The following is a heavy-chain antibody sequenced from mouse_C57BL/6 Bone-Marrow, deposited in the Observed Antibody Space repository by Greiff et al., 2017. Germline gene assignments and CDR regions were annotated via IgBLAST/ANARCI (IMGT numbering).Heavy chain of an antibody. CDR1: GYTFTDYY. D-gene: IGHD1-1*01. CDR2: IYPGSGNT. Sequence: QVQLQQSGAELVRPGASVKLSCKASGYTFTDYYINWVKQRPGQGLEWIARIYPGSGNTYYNEKFKGKATLTAEKSSSTAYMQLSSLTSEDSAVYFCARDDYGSSYVKYFAYWGQGTLVTVSA. V-gene: IGHV1-76*01. J-gene: IGHJ3*01. CDR3: ARDDYGSSYVKYFAY.